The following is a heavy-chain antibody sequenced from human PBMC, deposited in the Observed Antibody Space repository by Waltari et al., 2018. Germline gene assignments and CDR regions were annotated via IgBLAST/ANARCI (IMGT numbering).Heavy chain of an antibody. CDR2: IYADSGDT. CDR1: GCTFTAYY. D-gene: IGHD4-4*01. Sequence: QVQLVQSGSEVKKPGASVKVSCKASGCTFTAYYMHWVRQAPGQGLEWMGWIYADSGDTKFAQKFQGRITMTRDTSITTTYMELSSLRSDDTAVYYCARVWDHDYSNYSPLDFWGQGTLVTVS. CDR3: ARVWDHDYSNYSPLDF. J-gene: IGHJ4*02. V-gene: IGHV1-2*02.